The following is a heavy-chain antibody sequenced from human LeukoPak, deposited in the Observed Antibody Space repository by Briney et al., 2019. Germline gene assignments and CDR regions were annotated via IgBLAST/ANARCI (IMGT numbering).Heavy chain of an antibody. V-gene: IGHV4-39*01. D-gene: IGHD6-6*01. J-gene: IGHJ4*02. Sequence: KASETLSLTCTVSGGSISSSSYYWGWIRQPPGKGLEWIGSIYYSGSTYYNPSLKSRVTISVDTSKNQFSLKLSCVTAADTAVYYCARRKYSSSSSDYWGQGTLVTVSS. CDR1: GGSISSSSYY. CDR2: IYYSGST. CDR3: ARRKYSSSSSDY.